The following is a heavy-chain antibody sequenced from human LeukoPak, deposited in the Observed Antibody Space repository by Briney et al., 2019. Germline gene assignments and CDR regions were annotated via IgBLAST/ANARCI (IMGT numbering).Heavy chain of an antibody. D-gene: IGHD3-16*02. V-gene: IGHV1-46*03. CDR2: INPSGGIT. J-gene: IGHJ3*02. Sequence: ASVKVSCKASGYSLTSYYMHWVRQAPGQGLEWVAIINPSGGITRYAQKFQDRVTVTRDTSTSTVYMELSSLRSEDTAVYFCTRTDYDYVWGSYRYSGHAFDIWGQGTMVTVSS. CDR3: TRTDYDYVWGSYRYSGHAFDI. CDR1: GYSLTSYY.